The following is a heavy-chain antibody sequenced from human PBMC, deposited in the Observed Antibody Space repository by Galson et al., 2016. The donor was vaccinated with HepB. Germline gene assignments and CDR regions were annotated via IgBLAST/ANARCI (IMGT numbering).Heavy chain of an antibody. CDR3: ATDSSGWYRGAFDI. D-gene: IGHD6-19*01. J-gene: IGHJ3*02. V-gene: IGHV4-4*02. Sequence: TLSLTCAVSAGSIGSSKWWSWVRQPPGKGLEWIGEIYHSGNTNYNPSLKSRVTISVDKSKNHFSLKLTSVTAADTAVYYCATDSSGWYRGAFDIWGQGTMVTVSS. CDR1: AGSIGSSKW. CDR2: IYHSGNT.